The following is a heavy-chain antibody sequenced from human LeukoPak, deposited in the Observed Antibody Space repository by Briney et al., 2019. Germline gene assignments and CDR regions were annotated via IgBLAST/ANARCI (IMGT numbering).Heavy chain of an antibody. Sequence: PGGSLRLSCAASGFTFSSYAMSWVRQAPGKGLEWVSAIRGSGGSTYYADSVKGRFTISRDNSKNTLYLQMNSLRAEDTAVYYCAKDWNSSGYIDAFDIWGQGTMVTVSS. J-gene: IGHJ3*02. D-gene: IGHD3-22*01. V-gene: IGHV3-23*01. CDR1: GFTFSSYA. CDR2: IRGSGGST. CDR3: AKDWNSSGYIDAFDI.